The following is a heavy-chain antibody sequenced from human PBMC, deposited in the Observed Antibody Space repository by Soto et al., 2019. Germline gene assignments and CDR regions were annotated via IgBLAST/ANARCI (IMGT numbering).Heavy chain of an antibody. CDR2: ISAHNGNT. CDR1: GYTFTIYG. V-gene: IGHV1-18*01. D-gene: IGHD1-1*01. J-gene: IGHJ4*02. CDR3: ARGRYGDY. Sequence: QVHLVESGAEVKKPGASVKVSCKGSGYTFTIYGITWVRQAPGQGLEWMGWISAHNGNTDYAQKLQGRVTVTRDTSTSTAYMELRSLRSDDTAVYYCARGRYGDYWGQGALVTVSS.